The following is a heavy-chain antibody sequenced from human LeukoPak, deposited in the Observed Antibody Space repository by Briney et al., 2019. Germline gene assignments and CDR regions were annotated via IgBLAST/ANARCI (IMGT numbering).Heavy chain of an antibody. J-gene: IGHJ3*02. Sequence: GGSLRLSCAASGFTFSSYAMHWVRQAPGKGLEWVAVISYDGSNKYYADSVKGRFTISRDNAKNSLYLQMNSLRAEDTAVYYCARSYITMIVVVTPEAFDIWGQGTMVTVSS. CDR2: ISYDGSNK. CDR1: GFTFSSYA. V-gene: IGHV3-30-3*01. D-gene: IGHD3-22*01. CDR3: ARSYITMIVVVTPEAFDI.